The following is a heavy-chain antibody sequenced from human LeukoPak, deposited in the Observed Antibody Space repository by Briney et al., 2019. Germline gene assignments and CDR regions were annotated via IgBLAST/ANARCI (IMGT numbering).Heavy chain of an antibody. J-gene: IGHJ4*02. CDR2: ISGSGGST. CDR3: ANGEWELLLDY. Sequence: GGSLRLSCAASGFTFSSYAMSWVRQAPGKGLEWVSAISGSGGSTYYANSVKGRFTISRDNSKNTLYLQMNSLRAEDTAVYYCANGEWELLLDYWGQGTLVTVSS. V-gene: IGHV3-23*01. CDR1: GFTFSSYA. D-gene: IGHD1-26*01.